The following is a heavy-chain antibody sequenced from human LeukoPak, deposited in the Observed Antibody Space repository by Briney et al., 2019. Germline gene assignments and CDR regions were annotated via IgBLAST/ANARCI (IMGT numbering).Heavy chain of an antibody. CDR1: GFTFSSSG. CDR3: VRDKGSSWGEKYYFDY. Sequence: GGSLRLSCAASGFTFSSSGMHWVRLAPGKGLEGVALIWYDGINEYYADSVKGRFSISRDDSKNTLYLQMNSLRAEDTAVYYCVRDKGSSWGEKYYFDYWGQGTLVTVSS. V-gene: IGHV3-33*01. CDR2: IWYDGINE. D-gene: IGHD6-13*01. J-gene: IGHJ4*02.